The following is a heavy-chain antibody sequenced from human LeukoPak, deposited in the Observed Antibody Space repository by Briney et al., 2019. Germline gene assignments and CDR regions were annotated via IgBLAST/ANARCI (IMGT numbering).Heavy chain of an antibody. CDR1: GGSISSYY. CDR2: INHSGST. J-gene: IGHJ4*02. CDR3: ARVQAEVGPGH. V-gene: IGHV4-34*01. D-gene: IGHD1-26*01. Sequence: SETLSLTCTVSGGSISSYYWSWIRQSPGKGLEWIGEINHSGSTTYNPSLKSRVTISLDTSKNQFSLKLTSVTAADTAVYYCARVQAEVGPGHWGQGTLVTVSS.